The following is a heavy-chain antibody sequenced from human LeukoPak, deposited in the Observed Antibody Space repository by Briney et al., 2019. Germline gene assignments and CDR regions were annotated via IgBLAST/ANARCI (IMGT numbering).Heavy chain of an antibody. CDR2: ISSSSSYI. CDR1: RFTFCSYS. V-gene: IGHV3-21*01. CDR3: ARGDYYGSGTPGY. Sequence: GGSLSLSCTASRFTFCSYSMNWVRQAPGKGVEWVSSISSSSSYIYYADSVKGRFTISRDNAKNSLYLQINSLRAEDTAVYYCARGDYYGSGTPGYWGQGTLVTVSS. D-gene: IGHD3-10*01. J-gene: IGHJ4*02.